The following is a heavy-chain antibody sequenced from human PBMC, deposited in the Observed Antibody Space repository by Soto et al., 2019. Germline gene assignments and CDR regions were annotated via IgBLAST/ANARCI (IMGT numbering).Heavy chain of an antibody. V-gene: IGHV3-23*01. CDR2: ISGSGVSK. CDR3: AKDRSPGATTWNVY. J-gene: IGHJ4*02. D-gene: IGHD1-26*01. Sequence: VGSLRLSCVVSGFIFSSSAMNWVRQAPGKGLEWVSTISGSGVSKYYADSVKGRFTISRDNSNNTVSLQMNSLRAEDAAVYYCAKDRSPGATTWNVYWGQGTLVTVS. CDR1: GFIFSSSA.